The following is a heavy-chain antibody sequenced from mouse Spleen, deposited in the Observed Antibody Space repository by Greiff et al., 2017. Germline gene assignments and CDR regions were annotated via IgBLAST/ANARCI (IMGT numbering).Heavy chain of an antibody. CDR3: ARNGDYYGSSYGFAY. J-gene: IGHJ3*01. V-gene: IGHV1S81*02. CDR1: GYTFTSYW. D-gene: IGHD1-1*01. Sequence: VQLQQPGAELVKPGASVKLSCKASGYTFTSYWMHWVKQRPGQGLEWIGEINPSNGRTNYNEKFKSKATLTVDKSSSTAYMRLSSLTSEDSAVYYCARNGDYYGSSYGFAYWGQGTLVTVSA. CDR2: INPSNGRT.